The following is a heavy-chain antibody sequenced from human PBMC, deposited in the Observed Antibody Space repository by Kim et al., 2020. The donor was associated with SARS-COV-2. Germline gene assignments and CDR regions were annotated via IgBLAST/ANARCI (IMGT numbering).Heavy chain of an antibody. V-gene: IGHV1-3*01. J-gene: IGHJ4*02. Sequence: NQKNSQKFQGRGPITRDTSAGTAYMGLSSLRSEDTAVYYCARGDDGAFDYWGQGTLVTVSS. D-gene: IGHD3-16*01. CDR3: ARGDDGAFDY. CDR2: NQ.